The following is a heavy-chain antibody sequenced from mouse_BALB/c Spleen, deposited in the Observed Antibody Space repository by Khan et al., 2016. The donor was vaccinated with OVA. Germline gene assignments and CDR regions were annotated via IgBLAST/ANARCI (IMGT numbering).Heavy chain of an antibody. CDR3: ARPPYFSYVMVY. CDR1: GYTFTNYG. V-gene: IGHV9-3-1*01. CDR2: INTYTGEP. Sequence: QIQLVQSGPELKKPGETVKISCKASGYTFTNYGMNWVKQTPGQGLKWMGWINTYTGEPTYVDDLKGRFAFSLETSASTAYLQINNLKNEDTATYFCARPPYFSYVMVYWGQGTSVTVSS. J-gene: IGHJ4*01. D-gene: IGHD2-10*01.